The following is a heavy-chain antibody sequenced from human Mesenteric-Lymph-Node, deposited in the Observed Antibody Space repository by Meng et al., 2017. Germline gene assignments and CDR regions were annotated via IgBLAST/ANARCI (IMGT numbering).Heavy chain of an antibody. CDR1: GYTFTSYD. Sequence: ASVKVSCKASGYTFTSYDINWVRQATGQGLEWMGWMNPNSGNTGYAQKFQGRVTMTRDTSTSTVYMELTSLRSEDTAVYYCAREGDESNDWDSVFYFDYWGQGTLVTAPQ. CDR3: AREGDESNDWDSVFYFDY. V-gene: IGHV1-8*01. CDR2: MNPNSGNT. D-gene: IGHD1-7*01. J-gene: IGHJ4*02.